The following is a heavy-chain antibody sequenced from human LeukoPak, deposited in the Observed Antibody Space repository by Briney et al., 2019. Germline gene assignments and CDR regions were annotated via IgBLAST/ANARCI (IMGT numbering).Heavy chain of an antibody. CDR2: VSHDGSIN. V-gene: IGHV3-30-3*01. CDR3: ARGVGRSSWYFDY. Sequence: GGSLRLSCAASGFTFTTYPMHWVRQAPGKGLEWVAVVSHDGSINDYVDSVKGRFPISRDNSKNTFYLQMNSLRVGDTAVYYCARGVGRSSWYFDYWGQGTLVTVSS. J-gene: IGHJ4*02. CDR1: GFTFTTYP. D-gene: IGHD6-13*01.